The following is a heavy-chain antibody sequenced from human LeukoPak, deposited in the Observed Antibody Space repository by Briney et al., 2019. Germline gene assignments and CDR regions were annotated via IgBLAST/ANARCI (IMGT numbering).Heavy chain of an antibody. CDR2: IYYSGCT. CDR1: GGSISSYY. J-gene: IGHJ5*02. CDR3: ARVEGYWFDP. V-gene: IGHV4-59*01. Sequence: PSETLSLTCTVSGGSISSYYWSWIRQPPGKGLEWIGYIYYSGCTNYNPSLKSRVTISVDTSKNQFSLKLSSVTAADTAVYYCARVEGYWFDPWGQGTLVTVSS.